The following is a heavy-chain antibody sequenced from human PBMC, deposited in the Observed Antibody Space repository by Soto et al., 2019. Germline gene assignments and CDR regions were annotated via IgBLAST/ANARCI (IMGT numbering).Heavy chain of an antibody. CDR1: GFTFSSFG. CDR2: IWYDGSKK. D-gene: IGHD3-3*01. Sequence: QVQVVESGGGVVQPGRSLRLSCAASGFTFSSFGMHWVRQAPGKGLEWVSLIWYDGSKKSYGDSVKGRFTISRDNSRNTVYLQMNSLRAADTAVYYCARDASYYSLWSGYYPSRNGMDVWGQGTTVTASS. CDR3: ARDASYYSLWSGYYPSRNGMDV. J-gene: IGHJ6*02. V-gene: IGHV3-33*01.